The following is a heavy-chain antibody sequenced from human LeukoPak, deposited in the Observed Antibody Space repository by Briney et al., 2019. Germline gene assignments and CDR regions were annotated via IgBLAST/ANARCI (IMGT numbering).Heavy chain of an antibody. V-gene: IGHV4-61*02. CDR3: AREGGGPSSSWYLFDY. Sequence: PSETLSLTCTVSGGSISSGSYYWSWIRQPAGKGLEWIGRIYTSGSTNYNPSLKSRVTISVDTSKNQFSLKLSSVTAADTAVYYCAREGGGPSSSWYLFDYWGQGTLVTVSS. J-gene: IGHJ4*02. CDR1: GGSISSGSYY. CDR2: IYTSGST. D-gene: IGHD6-13*01.